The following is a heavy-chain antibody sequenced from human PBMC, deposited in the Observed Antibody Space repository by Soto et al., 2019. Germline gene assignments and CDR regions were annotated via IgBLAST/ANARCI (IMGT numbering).Heavy chain of an antibody. CDR2: ISAYNGNT. J-gene: IGHJ4*02. D-gene: IGHD2-15*01. V-gene: IGHV1-18*01. CDR1: GYTFTSYG. Sequence: ASVKVSCKASGYTFTSYGISWVRQAPGQGLEWMGWISAYNGNTNYAQKLQGRVTMTTDTSTSTAYMELRSLRSDDTAVYYCARDIPYCSGGFCYFDYWGQGTLVTVSS. CDR3: ARDIPYCSGGFCYFDY.